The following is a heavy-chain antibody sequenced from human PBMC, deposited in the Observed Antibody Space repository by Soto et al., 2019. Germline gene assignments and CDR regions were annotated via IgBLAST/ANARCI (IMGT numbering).Heavy chain of an antibody. Sequence: SETLSLTCTVSGGSISSYYWSWIRQPPGKGLEWIGYIYYSGSTNYNPSLKSRVTISVDTSKNQFSLKLSSVTAADTAVYYCARDITALGNFDYWGQGTLVTVSS. D-gene: IGHD7-27*01. V-gene: IGHV4-59*01. CDR2: IYYSGST. J-gene: IGHJ4*02. CDR3: ARDITALGNFDY. CDR1: GGSISSYY.